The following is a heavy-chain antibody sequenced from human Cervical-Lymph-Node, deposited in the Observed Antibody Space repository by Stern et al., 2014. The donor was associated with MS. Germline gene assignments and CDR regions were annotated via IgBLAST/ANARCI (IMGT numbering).Heavy chain of an antibody. CDR1: GFTFSSYS. CDR2: ISSSSSNI. V-gene: IGHV3-21*01. J-gene: IGHJ4*02. CDR3: ARDYCSSNSCYNFDY. Sequence: EMQLVESGGGLVKPGGSLRLSCAASGFTFSSYSMNWVRQAPGKGLEWVSSISSSSSNIYYAGSVRGRFTISRDNAKNSLYLQMNSLRAEDTAVYYCARDYCSSNSCYNFDYWGQGNLVTVSS. D-gene: IGHD2-2*01.